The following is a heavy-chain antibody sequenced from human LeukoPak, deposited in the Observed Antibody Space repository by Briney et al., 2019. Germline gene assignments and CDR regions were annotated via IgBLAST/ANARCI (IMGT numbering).Heavy chain of an antibody. CDR3: ARGLGSSWTPSWFDP. CDR2: ITTYNGNT. V-gene: IGHV1-18*04. CDR1: GYTFTSYY. J-gene: IGHJ5*02. D-gene: IGHD6-13*01. Sequence: ASVKVSCKASGYTFTSYYIHWVRQAPGQALEWMGWITTYNGNTNYAQKFQGRVTMTTDTSTSTAYMELRSLRSDDTAVYYCARGLGSSWTPSWFDPWGQGTLVTVSS.